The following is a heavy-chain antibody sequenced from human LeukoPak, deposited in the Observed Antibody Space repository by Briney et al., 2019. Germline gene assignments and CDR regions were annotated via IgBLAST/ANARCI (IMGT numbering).Heavy chain of an antibody. CDR2: INPNSGGT. CDR3: ARDQRATYYYGSSGYYYDY. Sequence: ASVKVSCKASGYTFTGYYMHWVRQAPGQGLEWMGRINPNSGGTNYAQKFQGRVTMTRDTSISTAYMELSRLRSDDTAVYYCARDQRATYYYGSSGYYYDYWGQGTLVTVSS. D-gene: IGHD3-22*01. J-gene: IGHJ4*02. V-gene: IGHV1-2*06. CDR1: GYTFTGYY.